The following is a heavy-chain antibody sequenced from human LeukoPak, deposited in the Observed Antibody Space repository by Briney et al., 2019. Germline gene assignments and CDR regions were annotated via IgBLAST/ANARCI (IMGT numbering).Heavy chain of an antibody. Sequence: SVKVSCKASGGTFSSYAISWVRQAPGQGLEWMGGIIPIFGTANSAQKFQGRVTITADESTSTAYMELSSLRSADTAVYYCARDANNYYGSGSYYPPLGYWGQGTLVTVSS. CDR3: ARDANNYYGSGSYYPPLGY. V-gene: IGHV1-69*01. J-gene: IGHJ4*02. CDR1: GGTFSSYA. CDR2: IIPIFGTA. D-gene: IGHD3-10*01.